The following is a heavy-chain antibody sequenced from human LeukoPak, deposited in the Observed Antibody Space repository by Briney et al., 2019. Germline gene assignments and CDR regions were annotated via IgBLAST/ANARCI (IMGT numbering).Heavy chain of an antibody. D-gene: IGHD2-2*01. CDR3: AKRGITCSSSRCNIDY. J-gene: IGHJ4*02. CDR2: IIGRGDST. V-gene: IGHV3-23*01. Sequence: PGGSLRLSGAASGFTFSNYAMNWVRQAPGKGLDWVSAIIGRGDSTYYAHSAKGRFTISRDNSNNTLYLQMNSLRVEDKTFHYFAKRGITCSSSRCNIDYWGEGTLVTVSS. CDR1: GFTFSNYA.